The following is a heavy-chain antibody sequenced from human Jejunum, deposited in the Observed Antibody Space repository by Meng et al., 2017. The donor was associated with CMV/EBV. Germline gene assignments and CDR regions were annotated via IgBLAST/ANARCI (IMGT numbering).Heavy chain of an antibody. CDR1: TFSNHA. CDR2: IVPILGLA. D-gene: IGHD3-3*01. CDR3: ASQTIRAYEFRATTLDI. J-gene: IGHJ4*02. V-gene: IGHV1-69*10. Sequence: TFSNHAINWVRQAPGQGLEWMGGIVPILGLADYAQKFHGIVTITADKSTSTAYLELSSLKSEDSAVYFCASQTIRAYEFRATTLDIWGQGTLVTVSS.